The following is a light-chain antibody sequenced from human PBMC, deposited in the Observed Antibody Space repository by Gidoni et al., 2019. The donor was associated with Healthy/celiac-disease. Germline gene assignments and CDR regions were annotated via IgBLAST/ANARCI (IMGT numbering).Light chain of an antibody. CDR3: QQYGSSIFT. CDR2: GAS. J-gene: IGKJ3*01. CDR1: QSVSSSY. Sequence: EIVLTQSPGTLSLSPGESATLSCRASQSVSSSYLAWYQQKPGQAPRLLIYGASSMATGIPDRFSGSGSGTDFTLTISRLEPEDFAVYYCQQYGSSIFTFXPXTKVDIK. V-gene: IGKV3-20*01.